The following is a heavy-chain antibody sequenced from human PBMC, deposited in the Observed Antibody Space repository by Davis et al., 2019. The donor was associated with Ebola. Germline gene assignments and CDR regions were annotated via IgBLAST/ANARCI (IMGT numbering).Heavy chain of an antibody. CDR2: INHSGST. D-gene: IGHD3-16*02. Sequence: PSETLSLTCAVYVGSFSGYYWTWIRQPPGKGLEWIGEINHSGSTNYDPSLRSRVTISVDTSKNQFSLKLSSVTAADTAVYYCARGPYDYIWGSYRYYFDYWGQGTLVTVSS. V-gene: IGHV4-34*01. CDR3: ARGPYDYIWGSYRYYFDY. CDR1: VGSFSGYY. J-gene: IGHJ4*02.